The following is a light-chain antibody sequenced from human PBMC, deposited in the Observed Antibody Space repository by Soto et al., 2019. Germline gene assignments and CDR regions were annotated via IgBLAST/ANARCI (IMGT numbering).Light chain of an antibody. V-gene: IGLV2-14*01. CDR2: DVS. CDR1: SSDVGGYNY. Sequence: QSALTQPASVSGSPGQSITISCTGTSSDVGGYNYVSWYQQHPDKAPKLMIYDVSNRPSGVSNRFSGSKSGNTDSLTISALRAADETDYYCCSYTGHNNYVFENGTKVTVL. J-gene: IGLJ1*01. CDR3: CSYTGHNNYV.